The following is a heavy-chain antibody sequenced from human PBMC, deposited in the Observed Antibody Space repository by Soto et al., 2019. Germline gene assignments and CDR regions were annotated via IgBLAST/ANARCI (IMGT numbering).Heavy chain of an antibody. Sequence: QVQLQESGPGLVKPSGTLSLTCVVSGGSISSSNWWSWVRQPPGKGLEWIGEIYHSGSTNYNPSLKSRVTISVDTSKNQFSLKLSSVTAADTALYYCASNSGANEYWGQGTLVTVSS. D-gene: IGHD6-19*01. CDR2: IYHSGST. V-gene: IGHV4-4*02. CDR3: ASNSGANEY. CDR1: GGSISSSNW. J-gene: IGHJ4*02.